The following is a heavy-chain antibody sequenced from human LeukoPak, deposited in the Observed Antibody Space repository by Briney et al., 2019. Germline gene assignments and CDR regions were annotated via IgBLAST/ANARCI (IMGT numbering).Heavy chain of an antibody. CDR3: ASSMVRGFYYYYGMDV. D-gene: IGHD3-10*01. Sequence: PGGSLRLSCAASGFTFSSYAMHWVRQAPGKGLEWVAVISYDGSNKYYADSVKGRFTISRDNSMNTLYLQMNSLRAEDTAVYYCASSMVRGFYYYYGMDVWGQGTTVAVSS. CDR1: GFTFSSYA. CDR2: ISYDGSNK. V-gene: IGHV3-30-3*01. J-gene: IGHJ6*02.